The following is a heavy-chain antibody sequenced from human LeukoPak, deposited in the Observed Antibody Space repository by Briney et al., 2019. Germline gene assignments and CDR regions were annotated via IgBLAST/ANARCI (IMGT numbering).Heavy chain of an antibody. J-gene: IGHJ5*02. CDR2: INHSGST. Sequence: SETLSLTCAVYGGSFSGYYWSWIRQPPEKGLEWIGEINHSGSTNYNPSLKSRVTISVDTSKNQFSLKLSSVTAADTAVYYCALVRGVTRRFDPWGQGTLVTVSS. V-gene: IGHV4-34*01. CDR1: GGSFSGYY. CDR3: ALVRGVTRRFDP. D-gene: IGHD3-10*01.